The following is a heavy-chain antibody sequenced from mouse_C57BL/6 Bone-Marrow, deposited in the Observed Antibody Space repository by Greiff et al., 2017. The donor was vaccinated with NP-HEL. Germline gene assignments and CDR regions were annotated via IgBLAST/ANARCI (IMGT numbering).Heavy chain of an antibody. D-gene: IGHD1-1*01. J-gene: IGHJ3*01. V-gene: IGHV2-9-1*01. CDR3: ARGDSSSWFAY. CDR1: GFSLTSYA. Sequence: VQLKESGPGLVAPSPSLSITCTVSGFSLTSYAISWVRQPPGKGLEWLGVIWPGGGANYYSALKSRLGISKDNSNSKVSLKLNSLQTDDTAGYYCARGDSSSWFAYWGQGTLVTVSA. CDR2: IWPGGGA.